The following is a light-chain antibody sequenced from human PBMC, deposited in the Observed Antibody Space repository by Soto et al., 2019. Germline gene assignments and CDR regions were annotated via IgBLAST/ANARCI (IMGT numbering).Light chain of an antibody. Sequence: QSVLTQPASVSGSPGQSITISCTGTSSDVGSYNLVSWYQQHPGKAPKLMIYEGSKRPSGGSNRFSGSKSGNTASLTISGLQAEDEADYYCCSYAGSSTSYVVFGGGTKLTVL. CDR2: EGS. CDR1: SSDVGSYNL. CDR3: CSYAGSSTSYVV. J-gene: IGLJ2*01. V-gene: IGLV2-23*01.